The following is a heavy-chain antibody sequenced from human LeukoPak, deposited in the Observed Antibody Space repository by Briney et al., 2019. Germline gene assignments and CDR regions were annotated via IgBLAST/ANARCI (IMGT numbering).Heavy chain of an antibody. CDR1: GYPFTSYG. V-gene: IGHV1-18*04. J-gene: IGHJ4*02. CDR2: ISTYNDNT. D-gene: IGHD4-17*01. Sequence: ASVKVSCKASGYPFTSYGFSCVRQAPGQGLEWMGRISTYNDNTHYAQKLQGRVTMTTDTSTSTAYMELRSLRSDDTAVYYCARDGDYGDYFDYCGQGTLVTVSS. CDR3: ARDGDYGDYFDY.